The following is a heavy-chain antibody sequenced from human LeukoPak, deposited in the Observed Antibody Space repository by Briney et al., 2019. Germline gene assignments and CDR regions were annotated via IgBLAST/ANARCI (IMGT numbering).Heavy chain of an antibody. Sequence: SETLSLTCAVYGGSFSGYYWSWIRQPPGKGLERIGEINHSGSTNYNPSLKSRVTISVDTSKNQFSLKLSSVTAADTAVYYCARAGLGYCSGGSCYWFDPWGQGTLVTVSS. V-gene: IGHV4-34*01. J-gene: IGHJ5*02. CDR3: ARAGLGYCSGGSCYWFDP. D-gene: IGHD2-15*01. CDR1: GGSFSGYY. CDR2: INHSGST.